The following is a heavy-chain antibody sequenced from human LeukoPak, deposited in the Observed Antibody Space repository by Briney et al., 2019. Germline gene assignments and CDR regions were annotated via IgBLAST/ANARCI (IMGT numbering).Heavy chain of an antibody. CDR3: ACLRGPSDY. D-gene: IGHD4-17*01. V-gene: IGHV3-7*01. CDR1: GFTFTTYW. CDR2: INQDGTEK. J-gene: IGHJ4*02. Sequence: GESPRLSCAASGFTFTTYWMSWVRQLPGKGLEWVANINQDGTEKYYVDSVKGRFTISRDNTKNSLYPQMDSLTADDTAVYFCACLRGPSDYWGQGTLVTVSS.